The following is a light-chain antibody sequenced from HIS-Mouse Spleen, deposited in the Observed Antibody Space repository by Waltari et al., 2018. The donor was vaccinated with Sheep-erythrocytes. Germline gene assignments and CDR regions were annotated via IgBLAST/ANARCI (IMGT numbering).Light chain of an antibody. J-gene: IGLJ3*02. CDR2: EVS. CDR3: SSYAGSNNWV. CDR1: SSDVGGYNY. Sequence: HSVTISCTGTSSDVGGYNYVSWYQQPPGKAPKLLIYEVSKRPSGVPDRFSGSKSGNTASLTVSGLQAEDEADYYCSSYAGSNNWVFGGGTKLTVL. V-gene: IGLV2-8*01.